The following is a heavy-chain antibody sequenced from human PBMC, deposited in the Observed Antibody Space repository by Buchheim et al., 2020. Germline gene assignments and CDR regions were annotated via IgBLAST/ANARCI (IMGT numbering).Heavy chain of an antibody. D-gene: IGHD3-3*01. J-gene: IGHJ6*02. Sequence: QVQPQQWGAGLLKPSETLSLTCAVYGGSFSGYYWSWIRQPPGKGLEWIGEINHSGSTNYNPSLKSRVTISVDTSKNQFSLKLSSVTAADTAVYYCARGLRFLEWLPYYYYYYGMDVWGQGTT. CDR2: INHSGST. CDR3: ARGLRFLEWLPYYYYYYGMDV. CDR1: GGSFSGYY. V-gene: IGHV4-34*01.